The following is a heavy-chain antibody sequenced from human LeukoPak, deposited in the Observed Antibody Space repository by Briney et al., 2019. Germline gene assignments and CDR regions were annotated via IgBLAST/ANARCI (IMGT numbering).Heavy chain of an antibody. CDR1: GFTFSSYG. CDR3: ARGPLRWLQNNYYYYYMDV. D-gene: IGHD5-24*01. Sequence: GGSLRLSCAASGFTFSSYGMNWVRQAPGKGLEWVSYISSTSRTIYDADSVKGRFTISRDNAKNSLYLQMNGLRDEDTAVYYCARGPLRWLQNNYYYYYMDVWGKGTTVTVSS. J-gene: IGHJ6*03. CDR2: ISSTSRTI. V-gene: IGHV3-48*02.